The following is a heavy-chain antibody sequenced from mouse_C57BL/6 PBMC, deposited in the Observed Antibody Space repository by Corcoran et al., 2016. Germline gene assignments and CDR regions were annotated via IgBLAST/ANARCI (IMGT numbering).Heavy chain of an antibody. Sequence: QIQLVQSGPELKKPGETVKISCKASGNTFTAYGMSWVKQAPGKGVKWMGWINTYSGVPTYADDFKGRFAFSLETSASTAYLQINNLKNEDTATYFCARYGNYWYFDVWGTGTTVTVSS. J-gene: IGHJ1*03. V-gene: IGHV9-3*01. CDR3: ARYGNYWYFDV. CDR1: GNTFTAYG. CDR2: INTYSGVP. D-gene: IGHD2-1*01.